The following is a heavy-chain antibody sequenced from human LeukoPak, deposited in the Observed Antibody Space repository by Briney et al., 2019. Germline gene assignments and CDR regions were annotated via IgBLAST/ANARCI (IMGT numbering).Heavy chain of an antibody. Sequence: SETLSLTCTVSGDSVSSYYWSWIRQPPGKGLEWMGYINYSGNTNYNPSLKSRVTISVDTSKNQFSLRLTSVTAADTAVYYCAREGRQDYVYFDCWGQGTLVTVSS. CDR2: INYSGNT. D-gene: IGHD4-17*01. CDR1: GDSVSSYY. J-gene: IGHJ4*02. CDR3: AREGRQDYVYFDC. V-gene: IGHV4-59*02.